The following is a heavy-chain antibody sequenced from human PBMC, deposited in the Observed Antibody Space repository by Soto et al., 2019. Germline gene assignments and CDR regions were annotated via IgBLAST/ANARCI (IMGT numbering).Heavy chain of an antibody. CDR3: ATIGVSGYLAV. Sequence: KSXGTLCLTCSVSGADTNSGGFTWTWIRQHAGKGLEWLGSISHSGSTDYNPSLKSRLSISGDTSKNHFSLTLTSVTAADAAVYYCATIGVSGYLAVCGQGTTVIVSS. CDR2: ISHSGST. V-gene: IGHV4-31*03. D-gene: IGHD3-16*02. CDR1: GADTNSGGFT. J-gene: IGHJ6*02.